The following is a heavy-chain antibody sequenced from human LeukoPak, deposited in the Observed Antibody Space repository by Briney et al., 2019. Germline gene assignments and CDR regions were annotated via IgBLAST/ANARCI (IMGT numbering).Heavy chain of an antibody. CDR1: GGSFSGYY. CDR2: INHSGST. V-gene: IGHV4-34*01. J-gene: IGHJ4*02. Sequence: PSETLSLTCAVYGGSFSGYYWSWIRQPPGKGLEWIGEINHSGSTNYNPSLKSRVTISVDTSKNQFSLKLSSVTAAETAVYYCAGGLPGGYCSGGSCYSRPFDYWGQGTLVTVSS. CDR3: AGGLPGGYCSGGSCYSRPFDY. D-gene: IGHD2-15*01.